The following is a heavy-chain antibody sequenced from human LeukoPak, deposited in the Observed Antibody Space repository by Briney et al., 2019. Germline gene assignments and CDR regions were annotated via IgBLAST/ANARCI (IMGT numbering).Heavy chain of an antibody. CDR3: ARDSEGADP. D-gene: IGHD3-10*01. Sequence: SETLSLTCTVSGGSISSSSYYWGWIRQPPGKGLEWIGYIYYSGSTNYNPSLKSRVTISVDTSKNQFSLKLSSVTAADTAVYYCARDSEGADPWGQGTLVTVSS. J-gene: IGHJ5*02. CDR2: IYYSGST. CDR1: GGSISSSSYY. V-gene: IGHV4-61*01.